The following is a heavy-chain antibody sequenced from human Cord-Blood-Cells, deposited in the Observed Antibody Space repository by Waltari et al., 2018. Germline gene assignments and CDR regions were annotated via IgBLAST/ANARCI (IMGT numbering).Heavy chain of an antibody. CDR1: GFTFSNAW. D-gene: IGHD3-3*01. Sequence: EVQLVESGGGLVKPGGSLRLSCAASGFTFSNAWMSWVRQAPGKGLEWVGRIKSKTDGGTTDYAAPVKGRFTISRDDSKNTLYLQMNSLKTEDTAVYYCTTESLLRFLGVAEYFQHWGQGTLVTVSS. CDR3: TTESLLRFLGVAEYFQH. J-gene: IGHJ1*01. CDR2: IKSKTDGGTT. V-gene: IGHV3-15*01.